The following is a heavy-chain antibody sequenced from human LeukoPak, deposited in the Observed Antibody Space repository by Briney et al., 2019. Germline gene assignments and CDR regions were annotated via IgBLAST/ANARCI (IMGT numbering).Heavy chain of an antibody. CDR1: GFTFDNSA. CDR2: ISGSAVST. V-gene: IGHV3-23*01. CDR3: AREDSPLWFDP. J-gene: IGHJ5*02. Sequence: GGSLRLSCAASGFTFDNSAMNWVRQAPGKGLEWVSGISGSAVSTFYADSVKGRFTISRDNSNNTLHLQMNSLRAEDTALYYCAREDSPLWFDPWGQGTLVAVSS. D-gene: IGHD5-18*01.